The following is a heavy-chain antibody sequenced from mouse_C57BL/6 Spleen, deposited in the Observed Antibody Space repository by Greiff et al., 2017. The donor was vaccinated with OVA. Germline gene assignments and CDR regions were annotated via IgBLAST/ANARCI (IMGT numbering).Heavy chain of an antibody. J-gene: IGHJ4*01. CDR3: ARGEVTTRYYYAMDY. Sequence: VQLQQSGAELMKPGASVKLSCKATGYTFTGYWLEWVKQRPGHGLEWIGEILPGSGSTNYNEKFKGKATFTADTSSNTAYMQLSRLTTEDSAIYYCARGEVTTRYYYAMDYWGQGTSVTVSS. CDR2: ILPGSGST. V-gene: IGHV1-9*01. D-gene: IGHD2-2*01. CDR1: GYTFTGYW.